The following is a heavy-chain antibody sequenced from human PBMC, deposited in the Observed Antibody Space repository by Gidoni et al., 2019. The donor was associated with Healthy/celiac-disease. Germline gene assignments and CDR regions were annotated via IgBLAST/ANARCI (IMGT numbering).Heavy chain of an antibody. D-gene: IGHD3-3*01. V-gene: IGHV3-23*01. Sequence: EVQLLESGGGLVQPGGSLRLSCAASGFTFSSYAMSWVRQAPGKGLEWVSAISGSGGSTYYADSVKGRFTISRDNSKNTLYLQMNSLRAEDTAVYYCAKDGGITIFGVVTDNWFDPWGQGTLVTVSS. CDR2: ISGSGGST. CDR3: AKDGGITIFGVVTDNWFDP. CDR1: GFTFSSYA. J-gene: IGHJ5*02.